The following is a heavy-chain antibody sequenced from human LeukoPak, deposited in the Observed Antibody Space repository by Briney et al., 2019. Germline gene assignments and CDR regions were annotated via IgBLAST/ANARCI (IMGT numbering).Heavy chain of an antibody. J-gene: IGHJ5*02. D-gene: IGHD3-22*01. CDR1: GFTFSNAW. V-gene: IGHV3-15*07. Sequence: GGSLRLSCATSGFTFSNAWMNWVRKAPGKGLEWVGRIRSNSDGGTIDYAAPVKGRFALSRDDSKNTLYLQMNSLQTEDTAVYYCATDFYDTTWGQGTLVTVSS. CDR3: ATDFYDTT. CDR2: IRSNSDGGTI.